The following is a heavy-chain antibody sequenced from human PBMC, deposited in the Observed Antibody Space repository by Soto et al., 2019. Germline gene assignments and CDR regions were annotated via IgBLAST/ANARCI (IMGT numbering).Heavy chain of an antibody. V-gene: IGHV4-39*01. CDR2: IYLSGST. Sequence: SETLSLTCTVSGGSISSSTYYWGWIRQPPGKGLEWIGNIYLSGSTYYNPSLKSRVTMSVDTSKNQFSLKLSSVTAADTAVYYCASPITLIRGVRFHDHWGQGTLVTVSS. D-gene: IGHD3-10*01. CDR1: GGSISSSTYY. CDR3: ASPITLIRGVRFHDH. J-gene: IGHJ4*02.